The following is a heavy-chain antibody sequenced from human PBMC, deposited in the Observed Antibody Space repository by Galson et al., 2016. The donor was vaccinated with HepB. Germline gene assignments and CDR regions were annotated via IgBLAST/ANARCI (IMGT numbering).Heavy chain of an antibody. CDR3: ARGPPADDFGDS. V-gene: IGHV1-46*01. CDR1: GYTFTSFY. J-gene: IGHJ4*02. Sequence: SVKVPCKASGYTFTSFYMHWVRQAPGQGLEWMGVITPSGRSTSYAQNFQGRVTMTSDTSTSTVYMELSSLKSEDTAVYYCARGPPADDFGDSWGQGTLVTVSS. D-gene: IGHD4-17*01. CDR2: ITPSGRST.